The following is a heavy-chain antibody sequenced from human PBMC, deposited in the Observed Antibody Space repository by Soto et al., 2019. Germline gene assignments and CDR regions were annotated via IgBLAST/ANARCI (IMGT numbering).Heavy chain of an antibody. CDR2: ISGSGGST. CDR3: AKVSHKTYYDILTGPPFDY. J-gene: IGHJ4*02. Sequence: LRLSCAASGFTFSSYAMSWVRQAPGKGLEWVSAISGSGGSTYYADSVKGRFTISRDNSKNTLYLQMNSLRAEDTAVYYCAKVSHKTYYDILTGPPFDYWGQGTLVTVSS. D-gene: IGHD3-9*01. CDR1: GFTFSSYA. V-gene: IGHV3-23*01.